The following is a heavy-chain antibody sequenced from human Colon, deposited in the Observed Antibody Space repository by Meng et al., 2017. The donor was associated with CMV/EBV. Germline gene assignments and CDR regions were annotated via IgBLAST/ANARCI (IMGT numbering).Heavy chain of an antibody. J-gene: IGHJ3*02. CDR2: IHPTTGAA. CDR1: GYSFAAHY. CDR3: VRDMDASQGSAFDI. D-gene: IGHD2-2*03. V-gene: IGHV1-2*02. Sequence: ASVTVSCKTSGYSFAAHYIHWVRKAPGQGLEWMGLIHPTTGAADYAQKFSDRVTMTRDMSITTFYMELRRLTSDDTAVYYCVRDMDASQGSAFDIWGQGTMVTVSS.